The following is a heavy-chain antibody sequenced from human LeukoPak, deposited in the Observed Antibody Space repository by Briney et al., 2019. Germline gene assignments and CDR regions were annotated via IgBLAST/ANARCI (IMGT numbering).Heavy chain of an antibody. D-gene: IGHD2-15*01. J-gene: IGHJ4*02. Sequence: GGSLRLSCTASGFTFGDYAMSWVRQAPGKGLEWVGFIRSKAYGGTTEYAASVKGRLTISRDDSKSIAYLQMNSLKTEDTAVYYCTLSGGIYWDQGTLVTVSS. CDR3: TLSGGIY. CDR2: IRSKAYGGTT. V-gene: IGHV3-49*04. CDR1: GFTFGDYA.